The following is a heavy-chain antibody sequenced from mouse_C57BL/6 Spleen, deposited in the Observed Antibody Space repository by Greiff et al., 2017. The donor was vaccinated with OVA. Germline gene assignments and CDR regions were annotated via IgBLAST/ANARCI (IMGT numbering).Heavy chain of an antibody. CDR3: ARSHYYGSSWYFDV. V-gene: IGHV1-81*01. Sequence: VKVVESGAELARPGASVKLSCKASGYTFTSYGISWVKQRTGQGLEWIGEIYPRSGNTYYNEKFKGKATLTADKSSSTAYMELRSLTSEDSAVYFCARSHYYGSSWYFDVWGTGTTVTVSS. J-gene: IGHJ1*03. CDR2: IYPRSGNT. D-gene: IGHD1-1*01. CDR1: GYTFTSYG.